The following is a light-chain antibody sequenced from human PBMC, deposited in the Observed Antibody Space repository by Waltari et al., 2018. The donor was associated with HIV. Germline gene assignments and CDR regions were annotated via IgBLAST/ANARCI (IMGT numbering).Light chain of an antibody. CDR2: GAS. Sequence: EVVMTQSPATLSVSPGERVTLSCKASQRINNNLAWYQQKPGQAPRLLIYGASTRDTGIPDGFSGSGSGADFSLILSRLQSEDSAVYYCQQYNSWPRTFGQGTKVEIK. CDR3: QQYNSWPRT. J-gene: IGKJ1*01. V-gene: IGKV3-15*01. CDR1: QRINNN.